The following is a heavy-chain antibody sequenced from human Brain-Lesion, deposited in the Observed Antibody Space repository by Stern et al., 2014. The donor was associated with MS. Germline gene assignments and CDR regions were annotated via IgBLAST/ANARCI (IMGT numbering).Heavy chain of an antibody. D-gene: IGHD1-14*01. CDR1: GGSISSSNW. CDR3: ARELPDLNAFDI. V-gene: IGHV4-4*02. Sequence: DQLVESGPGLVKPSGTLSLTCAVSGGSISSSNWGSWVRQSPGKGLEWIGEIYHSGGTKYSPSFESRVIISVDKSKNQFSLKLSYVTAADTAVYYCARELPDLNAFDIWGQGTMVTVSS. J-gene: IGHJ3*02. CDR2: IYHSGGT.